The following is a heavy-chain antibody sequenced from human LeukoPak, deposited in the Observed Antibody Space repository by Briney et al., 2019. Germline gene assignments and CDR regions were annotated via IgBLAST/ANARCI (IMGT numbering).Heavy chain of an antibody. D-gene: IGHD3-22*01. CDR2: IYYSGST. CDR3: ARFPSSGYSDYDSSGYYDDY. J-gene: IGHJ4*02. V-gene: IGHV4-39*07. CDR1: GGSISSSSYY. Sequence: PSETLSLTCTVSGGSISSSSYYWGWIRQPPGKGLEWIGSIYYSGSTYYNPSLESRVTISVDTSKNQFSLKLSSVTAADTAVYYCARFPSSGYSDYDSSGYYDDYWGQGTLVTVSS.